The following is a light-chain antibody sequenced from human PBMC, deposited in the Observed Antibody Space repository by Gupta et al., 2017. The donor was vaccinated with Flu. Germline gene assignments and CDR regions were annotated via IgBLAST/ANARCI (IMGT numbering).Light chain of an antibody. CDR1: NAKSGNNF. CDR2: DNK. CDR3: ATWDNNLRGV. J-gene: IGLJ3*02. V-gene: IGLV1-51*01. Sequence: GSNAKSGNNFGAWFQQLPGAAPILLIFDNKKRPAGIPDRFAGSKSGTSATLGITGLQTGDEADYYGATWDNNLRGVFGGGTKLTVL.